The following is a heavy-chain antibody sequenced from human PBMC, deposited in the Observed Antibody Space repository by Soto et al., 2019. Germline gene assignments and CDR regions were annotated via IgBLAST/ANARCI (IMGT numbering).Heavy chain of an antibody. J-gene: IGHJ4*02. D-gene: IGHD4-17*01. CDR3: ANDRWGDFGDLNLPGY. V-gene: IGHV3-30*18. Sequence: QVLLVESGGGVVQPGRSLRLSCAASGFTFISFGMHWVRQAPGKGLEWVAVISDDGSTKHYADSVKGRFTISRDNSKNTLYLQMTSLGHEDTDVYYCANDRWGDFGDLNLPGYWGQGTLVTVSS. CDR2: ISDDGSTK. CDR1: GFTFISFG.